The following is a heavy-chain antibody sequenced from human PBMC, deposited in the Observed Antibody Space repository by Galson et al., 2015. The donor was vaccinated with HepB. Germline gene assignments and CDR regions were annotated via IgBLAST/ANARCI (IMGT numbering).Heavy chain of an antibody. CDR1: GYTLTELS. V-gene: IGHV1-24*01. Sequence: SVKVSCKVSGYTLTELSMHWVRQAPGKGLEWMGGFDPEDGETIYAQKFQGRVTMTEDTSTDTAYMELSSLRSEDTAVYYCATPDAFDWSSSFDYWGQGTLVTVSS. D-gene: IGHD3-9*01. CDR2: FDPEDGET. CDR3: ATPDAFDWSSSFDY. J-gene: IGHJ4*02.